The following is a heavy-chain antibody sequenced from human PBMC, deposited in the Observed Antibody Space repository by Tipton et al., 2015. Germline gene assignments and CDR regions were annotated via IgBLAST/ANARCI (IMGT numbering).Heavy chain of an antibody. Sequence: SLRLSCVASGFTFRSYGMSWVRQAPGKGLEWVSSIIGSGSRTSYAESVRGRLTISRDNSKNTLYLHISSLRAEDTAMYYCVNAKSDYGDYGFDYWGQGTLVTVSS. D-gene: IGHD4-17*01. V-gene: IGHV3-23*01. CDR3: VNAKSDYGDYGFDY. J-gene: IGHJ4*02. CDR2: IIGSGSRT. CDR1: GFTFRSYG.